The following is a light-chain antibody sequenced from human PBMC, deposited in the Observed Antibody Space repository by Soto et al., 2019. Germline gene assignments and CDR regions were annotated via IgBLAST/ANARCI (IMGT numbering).Light chain of an antibody. CDR2: AIF. V-gene: IGKV1-9*01. CDR3: QQLNSYPLT. Sequence: IQLTQSPSFLSASVGDRVTITCRASQDIIRYLAWYQQKSGKAPKLLIYAIFTLQSGVPSRFSGSGSGTEFTLTISSLQHEDLATYYSQQLNSYPLTFGQGTRLEIK. CDR1: QDIIRY. J-gene: IGKJ5*01.